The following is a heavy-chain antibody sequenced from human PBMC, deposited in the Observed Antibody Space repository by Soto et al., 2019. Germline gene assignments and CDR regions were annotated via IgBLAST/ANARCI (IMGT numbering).Heavy chain of an antibody. V-gene: IGHV3-66*01. Sequence: PGGSLRLSCAASGFTVSSNYMSWVRQAPGKGLEWVSVIYSGGSTYYADSVKGRFTISRDNSKNTLYLQMNSLRAEDTAVYYCARKQLDPNYYYYYMDVWGKGTTVTVSS. CDR2: IYSGGST. D-gene: IGHD6-6*01. CDR3: ARKQLDPNYYYYYMDV. CDR1: GFTVSSNY. J-gene: IGHJ6*03.